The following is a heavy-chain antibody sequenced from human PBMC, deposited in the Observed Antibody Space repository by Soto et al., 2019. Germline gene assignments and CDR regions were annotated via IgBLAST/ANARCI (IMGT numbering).Heavy chain of an antibody. CDR3: EREDAFDL. Sequence: EVQLVESGGGLVQPGRSLRLSCAASGFTFDAYPMHWVRQAPGKGLEWVAGLAWDGGSIEYVDSVEGRFTISRDNAKNSLDLQMSSRRDEDTALYYCEREDAFDLWGQGTQVTVSS. J-gene: IGHJ4*03. CDR2: LAWDGGSI. V-gene: IGHV3-9*01. CDR1: GFTFDAYP.